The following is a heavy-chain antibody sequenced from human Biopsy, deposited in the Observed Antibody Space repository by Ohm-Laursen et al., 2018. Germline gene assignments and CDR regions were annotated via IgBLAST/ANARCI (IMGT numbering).Heavy chain of an antibody. CDR1: GYSFSTYD. J-gene: IGHJ5*02. Sequence: ASVKVSCKASGYSFSTYDVNWVRQARGQGLEWMGWILPGRGRTGYAQRFQGRVTLTMNTSISTAYMELSGLRSEDTAVYFWARGYSRRVSIFEASIYWFDTWGQGTLVTVSS. D-gene: IGHD6-6*01. CDR2: ILPGRGRT. V-gene: IGHV1-8*01. CDR3: ARGYSRRVSIFEASIYWFDT.